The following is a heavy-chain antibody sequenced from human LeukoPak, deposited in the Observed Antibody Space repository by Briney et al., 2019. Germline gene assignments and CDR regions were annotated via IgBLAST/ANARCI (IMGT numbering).Heavy chain of an antibody. D-gene: IGHD6-13*01. CDR1: GFTFSSYS. V-gene: IGHV3-48*01. J-gene: IGHJ4*02. CDR3: AKDSGSSSWYYFDY. Sequence: PGGSLRLSCAASGFTFSSYSMNWVRQAPGKGLEWVSYISSSSGITIYYADSVKGRFTISRDNAKNSLYPQMNSLRAEDTAVYYCAKDSGSSSWYYFDYWGQGTLVTVSS. CDR2: ISSSSGITI.